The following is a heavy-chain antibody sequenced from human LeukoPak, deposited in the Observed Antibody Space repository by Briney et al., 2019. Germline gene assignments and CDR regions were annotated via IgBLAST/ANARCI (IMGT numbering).Heavy chain of an antibody. CDR3: ARGGNGWYFDL. V-gene: IGHV4-34*01. J-gene: IGHJ2*01. Sequence: SETLSLTCAVQGATLRGSYWSWIRQPPGKGLQWIGQIDHSGSTHSIPSLKSRVTISLDTSQSQVSLKVNSVTAADTAVYFCARGGNGWYFDLWGRGTLVTVSS. D-gene: IGHD1-14*01. CDR2: IDHSGST. CDR1: GATLRGSY.